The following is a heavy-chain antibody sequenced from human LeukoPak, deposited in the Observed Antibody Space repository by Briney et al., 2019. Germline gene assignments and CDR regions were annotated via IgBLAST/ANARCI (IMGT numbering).Heavy chain of an antibody. D-gene: IGHD2-21*01. CDR2: VYYSGST. J-gene: IGHJ4*02. CDR3: ASCGELGYDY. V-gene: IGHV4-39*01. Sequence: SETLSLTCTVSGDSVSSSSYYWGWIRQPPGKGLEWIGNVYYSGSTYYNPSLKSRVTISVDTSKNQFSLKLTSVTAADTAVYYCASCGELGYDYWGQGTLVTVSS. CDR1: GDSVSSSSYY.